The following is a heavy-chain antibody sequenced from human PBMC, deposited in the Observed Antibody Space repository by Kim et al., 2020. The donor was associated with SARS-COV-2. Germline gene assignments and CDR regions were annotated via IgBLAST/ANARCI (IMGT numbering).Heavy chain of an antibody. Sequence: ASVKVSCKASGYTFTSYGISWVRQAPRQGLEWMGWISAYNGNTNYAQKLQGRVTMTTDTTTSTAYMELRSLRSDDTAVYYCARSEGVVVPAAMDYYGMDVWGQGTTVTVSS. V-gene: IGHV1-18*04. J-gene: IGHJ6*02. CDR2: ISAYNGNT. CDR3: ARSEGVVVPAAMDYYGMDV. CDR1: GYTFTSYG. D-gene: IGHD2-2*01.